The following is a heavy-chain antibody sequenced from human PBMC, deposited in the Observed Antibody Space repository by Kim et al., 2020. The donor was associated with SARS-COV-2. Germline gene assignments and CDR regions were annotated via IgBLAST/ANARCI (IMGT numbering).Heavy chain of an antibody. V-gene: IGHV3-23*01. D-gene: IGHD6-19*01. Sequence: GGSLRLSCAASGFTFSSYAMSWVRQAPGKGLEWVSAISGSGGSTYYADSVKGRFTISRDNSKNTLYLQMNSLRAEDTAVYYCAKDRVAVAGRRVWFDPWGQGTLVTVSS. CDR1: GFTFSSYA. J-gene: IGHJ5*02. CDR3: AKDRVAVAGRRVWFDP. CDR2: ISGSGGST.